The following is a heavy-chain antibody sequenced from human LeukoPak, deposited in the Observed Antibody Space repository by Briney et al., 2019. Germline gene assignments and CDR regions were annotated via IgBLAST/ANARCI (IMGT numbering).Heavy chain of an antibody. D-gene: IGHD3-22*01. CDR2: IIPIFGTA. CDR3: ARSKAQADYYDSSGYYYSPRYYYYGMDV. J-gene: IGHJ6*02. CDR1: GGTFSSYA. Sequence: SVTVSCKASGGTFSSYAISWVRQAPGQGLEWMGGIIPIFGTANYAQKFQGRVTITADESTSTAYMELSSLRSEDTAVYYCARSKAQADYYDSSGYYYSPRYYYYGMDVWGQGTTVTVSS. V-gene: IGHV1-69*01.